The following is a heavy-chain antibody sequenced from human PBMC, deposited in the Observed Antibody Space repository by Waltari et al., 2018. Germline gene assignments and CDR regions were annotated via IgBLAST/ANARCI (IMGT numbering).Heavy chain of an antibody. V-gene: IGHV3-53*01. CDR1: GFTVSSNY. Sequence: EVQLVESGGGLIQPGGSLRLSCAASGFTVSSNYMSWVRQAPGKGREWVLVSDSGGSTYYADSVKGRFTISRDNSKNTLYLQMNSLRAEDTAVYYCARARTDIAALDYWGQGTLVTVSS. J-gene: IGHJ4*02. D-gene: IGHD6-13*01. CDR2: SDSGGST. CDR3: ARARTDIAALDY.